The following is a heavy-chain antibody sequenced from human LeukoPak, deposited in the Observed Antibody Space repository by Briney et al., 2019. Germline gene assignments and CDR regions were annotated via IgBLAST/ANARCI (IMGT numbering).Heavy chain of an antibody. CDR1: GYTFTDYY. J-gene: IGHJ4*02. CDR3: APFNHDQNMFDQ. CDR2: VIPSSGGT. V-gene: IGHV1-2*02. Sequence: ASVKVSCKASGYTFTDYYMHWVRQAPGQGLERMGWVIPSSGGTTYAEKFQDRVAMTRDTSISTAYMELTRLTSDDTAVYYCAPFNHDQNMFDQWGQGTLVTVSS. D-gene: IGHD2/OR15-2a*01.